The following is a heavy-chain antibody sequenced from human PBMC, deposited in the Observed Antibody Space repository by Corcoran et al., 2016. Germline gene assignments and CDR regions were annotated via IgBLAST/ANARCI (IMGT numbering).Heavy chain of an antibody. CDR2: IYTSGST. D-gene: IGHD6-13*01. CDR1: GGSISSYY. Sequence: QVQLQESGPGLVKPSETLSLTCTVSGGSISSYYWSWIRQPAGKGLEWIGRIYTSGSTNYNPSLKSRVTMSVDTSKNQFSLKLSSVTAADTAVYYCARDPYSSSWYPYYYGMDVWGQGTTVTVSS. J-gene: IGHJ6*02. CDR3: ARDPYSSSWYPYYYGMDV. V-gene: IGHV4-4*07.